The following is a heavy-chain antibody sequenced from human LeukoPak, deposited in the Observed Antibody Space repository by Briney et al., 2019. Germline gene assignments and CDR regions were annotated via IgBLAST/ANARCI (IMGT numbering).Heavy chain of an antibody. J-gene: IGHJ5*02. D-gene: IGHD3-22*01. CDR2: ISGSGGST. CDR3: AKEMCVACGDYHDSTQPWFDP. Sequence: GGSLRLSCAASGFTFSSYAMSWVRQAPGKGLEWVSAISGSGGSTYYADSVKGRFTISRDNSKNTLYLQMNSLRAEDTAVYYCAKEMCVACGDYHDSTQPWFDPWGQGTLVTVSS. V-gene: IGHV3-23*01. CDR1: GFTFSSYA.